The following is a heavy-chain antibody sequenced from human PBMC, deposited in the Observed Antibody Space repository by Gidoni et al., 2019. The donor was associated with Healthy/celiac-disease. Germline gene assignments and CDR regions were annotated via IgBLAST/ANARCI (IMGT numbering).Heavy chain of an antibody. J-gene: IGHJ4*02. D-gene: IGHD2-21*02. V-gene: IGHV4-34*01. CDR1: GGSFSGYY. CDR3: ARGRVVTAISPPDY. CDR2: INHSGST. Sequence: QVQLQQWGAGLLKPSETLSLTCAVYGGSFSGYYWSWIRQPPGKGLEWIGEINHSGSTNYNPSLKSRVTISVDTSKNQFSLKLSSVTAADTAVYYCARGRVVTAISPPDYWGQGTLVTVSS.